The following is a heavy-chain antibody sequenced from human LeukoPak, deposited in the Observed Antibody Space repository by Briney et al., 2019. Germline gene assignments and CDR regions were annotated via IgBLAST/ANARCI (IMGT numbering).Heavy chain of an antibody. Sequence: GGPLRLSCAASGFTFHEYAMHWVRQAPGKGLEWVSGISWNSGSIGYADSVKGRFTISRDNAKNTLYLQMNSLRAEDTAVYYCAKTYYYDSSVQPFDYWGQGTLVTVSS. CDR3: AKTYYYDSSVQPFDY. CDR1: GFTFHEYA. D-gene: IGHD3-22*01. J-gene: IGHJ4*02. V-gene: IGHV3-9*01. CDR2: ISWNSGSI.